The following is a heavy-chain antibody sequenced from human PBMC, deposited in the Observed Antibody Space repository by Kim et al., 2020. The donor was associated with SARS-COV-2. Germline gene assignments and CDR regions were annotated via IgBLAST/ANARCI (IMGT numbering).Heavy chain of an antibody. CDR2: ISWNSGSI. Sequence: GGSLRLSCAASGFTFGDYAMHWVRQVPGKGLEWVSGISWNSGSIGHADSVKGRFTISRDNAKNSLYLQMNSLRAEDTALYYCAKDIGTTVTSPEYFQHWGQGTLVTVSS. D-gene: IGHD4-17*01. CDR1: GFTFGDYA. CDR3: AKDIGTTVTSPEYFQH. V-gene: IGHV3-9*01. J-gene: IGHJ1*01.